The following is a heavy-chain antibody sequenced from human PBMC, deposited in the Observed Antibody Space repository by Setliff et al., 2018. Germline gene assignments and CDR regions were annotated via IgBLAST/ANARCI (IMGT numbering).Heavy chain of an antibody. Sequence: PGGSLRLSCAASGFTFSNCWVSWVRQAPGKGLEWVSAISSSGGSTYYADSVKGRFTISRDNSKNTLYLQMNSLRAEDTAVYYCAKGSYSYGLWGQGTLVTVSS. V-gene: IGHV3-23*01. CDR1: GFTFSNCW. CDR2: ISSSGGST. CDR3: AKGSYSYGL. J-gene: IGHJ4*02. D-gene: IGHD5-18*01.